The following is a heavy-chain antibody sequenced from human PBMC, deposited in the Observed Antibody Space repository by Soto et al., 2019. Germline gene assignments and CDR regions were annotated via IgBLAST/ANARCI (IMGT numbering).Heavy chain of an antibody. CDR2: INHSGST. CDR1: GGSFSGYY. CDR3: ARGRPRYCSSTSCPAGTWFDP. J-gene: IGHJ5*02. Sequence: ETLSLTCAVYGGSFSGYYWSWIRQPPGKGLEWIGEINHSGSTNYNPSLKSRVTISVDTSKNQFSLKLSSVTAADTAVYYCARGRPRYCSSTSCPAGTWFDPWGQGTLVTVSS. D-gene: IGHD2-2*01. V-gene: IGHV4-34*01.